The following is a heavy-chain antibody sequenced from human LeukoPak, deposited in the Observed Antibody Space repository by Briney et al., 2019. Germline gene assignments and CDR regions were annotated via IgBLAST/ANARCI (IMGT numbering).Heavy chain of an antibody. D-gene: IGHD5-18*01. CDR2: ISYDESSE. CDR1: GFTFSFYG. J-gene: IGHJ4*02. CDR3: AKDRYSYGALGFYFDF. Sequence: GGSLRLSCAASGFTFSFYGMHWVRQAPGKGLEWVAAISYDESSEYYADSVKGRFTISRDNSKNTLYPQMNSLRAEDTAIYYCAKDRYSYGALGFYFDFWGQGTLVTVSS. V-gene: IGHV3-30*18.